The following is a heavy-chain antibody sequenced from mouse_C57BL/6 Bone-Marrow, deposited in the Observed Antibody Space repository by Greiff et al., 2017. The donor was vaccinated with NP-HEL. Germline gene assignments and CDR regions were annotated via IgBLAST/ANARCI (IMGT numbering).Heavy chain of an antibody. CDR3: ARKGVSSSAWFAY. D-gene: IGHD1-1*01. V-gene: IGHV1-64*01. CDR2: IHPNSGST. CDR1: GYTFTSYC. Sequence: VQLQQPGAELVKPGASVKLSCKASGYTFTSYCMHWVKQRPGQGLEWIGMIHPNSGSTNYNEKFQSKATLTVDKSSGTPYMQRSSLTSEDSAVYYCARKGVSSSAWFAYWGQGTLGTVSA. J-gene: IGHJ3*01.